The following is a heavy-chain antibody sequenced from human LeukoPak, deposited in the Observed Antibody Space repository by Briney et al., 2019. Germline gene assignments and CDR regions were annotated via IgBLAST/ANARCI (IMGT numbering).Heavy chain of an antibody. V-gene: IGHV3-7*01. CDR3: AKTRYHDILTGYHN. CDR2: IKQDGSQK. D-gene: IGHD3-9*01. J-gene: IGHJ4*02. CDR1: GFTFSSYW. Sequence: GGSLRLSCAASGFTFSSYWMTWVRQAPGKGLEWVANIKQDGSQKYYVDSVKGRFTISRDNAKNSLYLQMNSLRAEDTAVYYCAKTRYHDILTGYHNWGQGTLVTVSS.